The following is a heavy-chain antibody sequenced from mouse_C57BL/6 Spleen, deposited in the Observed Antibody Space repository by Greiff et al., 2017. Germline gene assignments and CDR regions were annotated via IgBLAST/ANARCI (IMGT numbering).Heavy chain of an antibody. D-gene: IGHD1-1*01. CDR3: AREGVITTVVARDYFDY. CDR1: GYTFTSYW. CDR2: IYPSDSET. V-gene: IGHV1-61*01. Sequence: VQLQQPGAELVRPGSSVKLSCKASGYTFTSYWMDWVKQRPGQGLEWIGNIYPSDSETHYNQKFKDKATLTVDKSSITAYRQLSSLTSEDAAVYYCAREGVITTVVARDYFDYWGQGTTLTVSS. J-gene: IGHJ2*01.